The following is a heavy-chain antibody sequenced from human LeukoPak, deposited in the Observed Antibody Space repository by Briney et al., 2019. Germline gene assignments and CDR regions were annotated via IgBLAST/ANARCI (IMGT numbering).Heavy chain of an antibody. CDR3: ARGADWLGFRTHAEYFQH. J-gene: IGHJ1*01. CDR2: ISYDGSKK. CDR1: GFTFSSYA. V-gene: IGHV3-30*04. D-gene: IGHD3-9*01. Sequence: GGFLRLSCAASGFTFSSYAMHWVRQAPGKGLEWVAVISYDGSKKYYADSVKGRFTISRDNSKNTLYLQMNSLRAEDTAVYYCARGADWLGFRTHAEYFQHWGQGTLVTVSS.